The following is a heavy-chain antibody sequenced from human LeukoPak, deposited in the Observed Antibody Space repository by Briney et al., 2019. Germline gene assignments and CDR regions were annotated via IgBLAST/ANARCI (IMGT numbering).Heavy chain of an antibody. J-gene: IGHJ4*02. Sequence: GGSLRLSCAASGFTFTTYNMNWVRQAPGKGLEWVSSISRSSNYISYADSVKGRSTISRDNAKNSLYLQMNSLRAEDTAVYYCARESSSWFTPLDYWGQGTLVIVSS. CDR3: ARESSSWFTPLDY. CDR1: GFTFTTYN. CDR2: ISRSSNYI. V-gene: IGHV3-21*01. D-gene: IGHD6-13*01.